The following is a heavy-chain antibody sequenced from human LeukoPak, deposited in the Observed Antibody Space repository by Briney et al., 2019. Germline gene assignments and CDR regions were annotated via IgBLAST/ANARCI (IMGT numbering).Heavy chain of an antibody. CDR3: ARAVGDYDSSGFPVYYGMDV. CDR2: ISSSSSYT. D-gene: IGHD3-22*01. J-gene: IGHJ6*02. CDR1: GFTFSDYY. V-gene: IGHV3-11*05. Sequence: GGSLRLSCAASGFTFSDYYMSWIRQAPGKGLEWVSYISSSSSYTNYADSVKGRCTISRDNAKNSLYLQMNSLRAEATAVYYCARAVGDYDSSGFPVYYGMDVWGQGTTVSVSS.